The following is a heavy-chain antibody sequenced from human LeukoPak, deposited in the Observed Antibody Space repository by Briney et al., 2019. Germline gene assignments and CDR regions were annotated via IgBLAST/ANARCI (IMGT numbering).Heavy chain of an antibody. CDR1: GFTFSSYT. V-gene: IGHV3-30*04. Sequence: PGRSLRLSCAASGFTFSSYTMHWVRQAPGKGLEWVAVISYDGSNKYYADSVKGRFTISRDNSKNTLYLQMNSLRAEDTAVYHCARDVWIQLSRPLDYWGQGTLVTVSS. J-gene: IGHJ4*02. D-gene: IGHD5-18*01. CDR3: ARDVWIQLSRPLDY. CDR2: ISYDGSNK.